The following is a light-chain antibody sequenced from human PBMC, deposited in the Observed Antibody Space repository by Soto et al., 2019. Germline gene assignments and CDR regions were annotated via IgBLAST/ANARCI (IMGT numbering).Light chain of an antibody. CDR3: QHYNNYSEA. CDR2: DAS. Sequence: DIKMSQSPSTVSATAGDRVTITCRASQSISSWLAWYQHKPGKAPKLLIYDASNMASGVPSRFSGSGSGTEYSLTISSLQPDDFATYYCQHYNNYSEAFGQGTKVDIK. CDR1: QSISSW. J-gene: IGKJ1*01. V-gene: IGKV1-5*01.